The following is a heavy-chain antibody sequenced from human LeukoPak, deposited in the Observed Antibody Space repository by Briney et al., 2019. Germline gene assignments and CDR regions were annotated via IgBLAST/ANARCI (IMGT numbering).Heavy chain of an antibody. CDR2: MNQDGSEK. CDR1: VLALGSYW. CDR3: ARGNDSPYDHTFAY. J-gene: IGHJ4*02. Sequence: GVSLRLSCAASVLALGSYWMNWVRQAPGKGLEGVANMNQDGSEKNYVDSVKGRFPISRDNTKNSLFLQLDSLRAEDTAFYYCARGNDSPYDHTFAYWGQGTLVTVSS. V-gene: IGHV3-7*03. D-gene: IGHD1-1*01.